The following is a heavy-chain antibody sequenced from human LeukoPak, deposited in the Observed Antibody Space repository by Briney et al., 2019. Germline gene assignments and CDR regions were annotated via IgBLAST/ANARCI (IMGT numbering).Heavy chain of an antibody. J-gene: IGHJ4*02. Sequence: SETLSLTCTVSGGSISSYYWSWIRQPAGKGLEWIGRTYTSGSTNYNPSLKSRVTMSVDTSKNQFSLKLTSVTAADTAVYYCARVGYYDFWSGSVGYYFDYWGQGTLVTVSS. CDR3: ARVGYYDFWSGSVGYYFDY. D-gene: IGHD3-3*01. V-gene: IGHV4-4*07. CDR2: TYTSGST. CDR1: GGSISSYY.